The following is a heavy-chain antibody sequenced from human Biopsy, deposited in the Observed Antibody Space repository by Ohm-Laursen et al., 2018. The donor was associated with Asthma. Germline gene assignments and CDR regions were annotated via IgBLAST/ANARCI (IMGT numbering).Heavy chain of an antibody. V-gene: IGHV3-43*01. CDR1: GFTFNEYN. CDR3: AKDFWSGYSKEWTGSMDV. D-gene: IGHD3-3*01. CDR2: ISWDGGRT. Sequence: SLRLSCTASGFTFNEYNMHWVRQVPGKGLGWVSLISWDGGRTYYGDSVKGRFTISRDNSKNSLYLQMNSLRTEDTALYYCAKDFWSGYSKEWTGSMDVWGQGTTVTVSS. J-gene: IGHJ6*02.